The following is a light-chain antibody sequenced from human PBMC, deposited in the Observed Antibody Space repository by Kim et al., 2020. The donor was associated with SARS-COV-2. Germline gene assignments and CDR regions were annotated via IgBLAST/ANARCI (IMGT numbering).Light chain of an antibody. Sequence: QSVLTQPASVSGSPGQSITISCTGTSSNVGGYNYVYWYQQHPGKAPKLMIYDVGTRPSGVSDRFSGSKSGNTASLTISGLQTEDEADYYCSSYTTTTTRVFGGGTQLTVL. J-gene: IGLJ3*02. CDR2: DVG. V-gene: IGLV2-14*03. CDR3: SSYTTTTTRV. CDR1: SSNVGGYNY.